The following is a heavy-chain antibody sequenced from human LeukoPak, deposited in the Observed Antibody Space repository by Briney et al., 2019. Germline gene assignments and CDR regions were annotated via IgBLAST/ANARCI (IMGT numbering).Heavy chain of an antibody. J-gene: IGHJ4*02. Sequence: ASVKVSCRASGYTFTSYDINWVRQATGQGLEWMGWMNPNSGNTGYAQKFQGRVTMTRDTSISTAYMELSSLRSEDTAVYCCARGRFRWELEIRDFDYWGQGTLVTVSS. CDR3: ARGRFRWELEIRDFDY. V-gene: IGHV1-8*01. D-gene: IGHD1-26*01. CDR2: MNPNSGNT. CDR1: GYTFTSYD.